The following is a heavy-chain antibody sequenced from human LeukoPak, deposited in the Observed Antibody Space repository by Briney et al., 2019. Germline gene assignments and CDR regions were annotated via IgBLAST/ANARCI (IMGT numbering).Heavy chain of an antibody. Sequence: GGSLRLSCAASGFTVSTNYMSWVRQAPGKGLEWVSVLYSGGSTYYADSVKGRFTISRDNSKNTLYLQINSLRAADTAVYYCARAAIFGDYDSDYWGQGTLVTVSS. V-gene: IGHV3-53*01. D-gene: IGHD4-17*01. CDR2: LYSGGST. J-gene: IGHJ4*02. CDR1: GFTVSTNY. CDR3: ARAAIFGDYDSDY.